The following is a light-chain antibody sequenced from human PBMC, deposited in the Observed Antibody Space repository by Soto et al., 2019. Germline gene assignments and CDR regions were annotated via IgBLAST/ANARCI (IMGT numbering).Light chain of an antibody. CDR3: QQYGTSPWT. V-gene: IGKV3-20*01. Sequence: EIVLTQSPGTLSLFAGERATLSCRATQSVSNNYLAWYQQKPGQAPRLLIYIASRRATGIPDRFSGSGSGTDFTLTISRLEPEDFAVYYCQQYGTSPWTFGHGTKVEIK. CDR2: IAS. CDR1: QSVSNNY. J-gene: IGKJ1*01.